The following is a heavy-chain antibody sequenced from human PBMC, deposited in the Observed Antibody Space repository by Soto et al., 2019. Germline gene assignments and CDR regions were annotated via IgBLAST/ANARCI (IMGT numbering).Heavy chain of an antibody. CDR3: ARDPTAGDY. D-gene: IGHD1-1*01. CDR2: ITSSSSFM. CDR1: GFTFSSYN. Sequence: EVQLVESGGGLVKPGGSLRLSCAASGFTFSSYNMNWVRQAPGKGLEWVSSITSSSSFMYYADSEKGRFTISRDNAKNSLYLQMNSLRAEDTAVYYCARDPTAGDYWGQGTLVTVSS. J-gene: IGHJ4*02. V-gene: IGHV3-21*01.